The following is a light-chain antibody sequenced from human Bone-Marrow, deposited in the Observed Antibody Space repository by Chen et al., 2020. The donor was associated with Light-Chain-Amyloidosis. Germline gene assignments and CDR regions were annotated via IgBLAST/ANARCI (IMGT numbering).Light chain of an antibody. CDR1: DLPAKY. V-gene: IGLV3-25*03. J-gene: IGLJ2*01. CDR2: RDT. Sequence: SYELTQPPSVSSSPAHTASLTCSGDDLPAKYAYWYQQKPGQAPVLVIHRDTERPSGISERFSGSSSGTTATLTISGVQAEDEADYHCQSADSSGTYEVIFGGGTKLTVL. CDR3: QSADSSGTYEVI.